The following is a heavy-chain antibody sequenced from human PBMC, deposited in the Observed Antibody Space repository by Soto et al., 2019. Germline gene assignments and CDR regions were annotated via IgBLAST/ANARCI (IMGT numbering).Heavy chain of an antibody. Sequence: SQTLSLTCAISGDSVSSNSAAWNWIRQSPSRGLEWLGRTYYRSKWYNDYAVSVKSRITINPDTSKNQLSLQLNSVTPEDTAVYYCARVQQLVPYYYYGMDVWGQGTTVTVSS. CDR2: TYYRSKWYN. CDR1: GDSVSSNSAA. D-gene: IGHD6-13*01. J-gene: IGHJ6*02. CDR3: ARVQQLVPYYYYGMDV. V-gene: IGHV6-1*01.